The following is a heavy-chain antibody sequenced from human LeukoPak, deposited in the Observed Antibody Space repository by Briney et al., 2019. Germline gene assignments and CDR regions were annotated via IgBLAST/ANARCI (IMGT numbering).Heavy chain of an antibody. D-gene: IGHD3-16*02. CDR3: ARVHSHMITFGGVIAYDAFDI. J-gene: IGHJ3*02. V-gene: IGHV3-21*01. CDR1: GFSFSDYY. Sequence: GGSLRLSCAGSGFSFSDYYMTWIRQAPGKGLEWVSSISSSSSYIYYADSVKGRFTISRDNAKNSLYLQMNSLRAEDTAVYYCARVHSHMITFGGVIAYDAFDIWGQGTMVTVSS. CDR2: ISSSSSYI.